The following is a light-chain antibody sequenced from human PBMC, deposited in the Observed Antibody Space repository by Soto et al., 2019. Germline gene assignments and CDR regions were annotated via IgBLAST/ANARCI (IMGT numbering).Light chain of an antibody. CDR2: KAS. CDR3: QHYNSYST. J-gene: IGKJ1*01. V-gene: IGKV1-5*03. CDR1: QSISNW. Sequence: DIQMTQSPSTLSASVGDRVTITCRASQSISNWLAWYQYKPGKAPKLLIFKASNLQGGVPSRFSGSGSGTEFTLTINCLQPEDFATYYCQHYNSYSTFGQGTKVELK.